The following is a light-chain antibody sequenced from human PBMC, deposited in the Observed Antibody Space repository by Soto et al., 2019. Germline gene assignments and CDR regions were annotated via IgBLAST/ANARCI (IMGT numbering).Light chain of an antibody. V-gene: IGKV3-15*01. CDR3: QQYNDWPRT. Sequence: DIVLTQSPVTLSASPGESATLSCRASQSVNSDLAWYQQKPDQAPTLLIYGAYIRAVGIPARFSGSGSGEEFTLTIRSLQSEDFALYFCQQYNDWPRTFGQGTKVEIK. CDR2: GAY. J-gene: IGKJ1*01. CDR1: QSVNSD.